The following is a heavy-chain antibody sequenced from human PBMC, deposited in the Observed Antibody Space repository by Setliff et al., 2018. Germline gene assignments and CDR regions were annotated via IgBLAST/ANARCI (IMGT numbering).Heavy chain of an antibody. Sequence: PSETLSLTCTVSGGSISSYYWSWIRQPAGKGLEWIGSIYHSGSTYYNPSLKRRVTIPVDTSKNQFSLKLNSVTAADMAVYYCAREQWLDPPGYYYMDVWAKGTTVTVSS. J-gene: IGHJ6*03. CDR3: AREQWLDPPGYYYMDV. V-gene: IGHV4-4*07. D-gene: IGHD6-19*01. CDR1: GGSISSYY. CDR2: IYHSGST.